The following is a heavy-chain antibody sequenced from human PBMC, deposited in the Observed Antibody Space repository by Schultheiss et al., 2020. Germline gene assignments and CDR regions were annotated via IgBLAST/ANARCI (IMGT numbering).Heavy chain of an antibody. V-gene: IGHV3-21*05. CDR3: AKIRVATIGWFDY. Sequence: GGSLRLSCAASGFTFSSYAMHWVRQAPGKGLEWVSYISSSSSYTNYADSVKGRFTISRDNSKNTLYLQMNSLRAEDTAVYYCAKIRVATIGWFDYWGQGTLVTVSS. CDR1: GFTFSSYA. D-gene: IGHD5-12*01. J-gene: IGHJ4*02. CDR2: ISSSSSYT.